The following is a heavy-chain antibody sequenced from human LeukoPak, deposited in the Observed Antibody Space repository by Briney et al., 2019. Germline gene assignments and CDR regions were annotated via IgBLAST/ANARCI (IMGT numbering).Heavy chain of an antibody. CDR2: IKQDGSEK. CDR3: ARDSSPPPSDY. D-gene: IGHD6-13*01. CDR1: GFTFTRYW. V-gene: IGHV3-7*01. J-gene: IGHJ4*02. Sequence: GGSLRLSCAASGFTFTRYWMSWVRQAPGKGLEWVANIKQDGSEKYYVDSVKGRFTTSRDNAKNSLYLQMNSLRAEDTAVYYCARDSSPPPSDYWGQGTLVTVSS.